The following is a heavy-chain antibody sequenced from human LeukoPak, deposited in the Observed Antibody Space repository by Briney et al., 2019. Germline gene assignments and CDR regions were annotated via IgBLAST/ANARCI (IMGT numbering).Heavy chain of an antibody. J-gene: IGHJ4*02. Sequence: GRALRLSCAASGFTFSDYSMNWVRQAPGEGLEWVSYISSSSSPIYYADSVKGRFTISRDNAKNSLYLQMNSLRTEDTAVYYCPRHFCSSTSCSNWGQGTLVTVSS. CDR3: PRHFCSSTSCSN. CDR2: ISSSSSPI. CDR1: GFTFSDYS. V-gene: IGHV3-48*01. D-gene: IGHD2-2*01.